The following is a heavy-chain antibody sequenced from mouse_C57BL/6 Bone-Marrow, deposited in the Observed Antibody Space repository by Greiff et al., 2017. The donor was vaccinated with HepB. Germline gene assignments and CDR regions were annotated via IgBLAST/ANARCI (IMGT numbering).Heavy chain of an antibody. Sequence: EVMLVESGGGLVKPGGSLKLSCAASGFTFSSYAMSWVRQTPEKGLEWVATISDGGSYTYYPDNVKGRFTISRDNAKNNLYLQMSHLKSEDTAMYYCARDPPSTGRYYAMDYWGQGTSVTVSS. CDR3: ARDPPSTGRYYAMDY. CDR1: GFTFSSYA. J-gene: IGHJ4*01. CDR2: ISDGGSYT. D-gene: IGHD1-1*01. V-gene: IGHV5-4*01.